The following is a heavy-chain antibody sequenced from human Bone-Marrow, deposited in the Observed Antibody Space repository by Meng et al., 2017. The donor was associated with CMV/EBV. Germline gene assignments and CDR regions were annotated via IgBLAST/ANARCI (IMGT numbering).Heavy chain of an antibody. CDR3: ARVAHFTYGRLLDY. Sequence: ASVKVSCKASGYTFTSNYIHWVRQAPGQGLEWMGLINPSGGSTNYAQKFQGRVTITADKSTSTAYMELSSLRSEDTAVYYCARVAHFTYGRLLDYWGQGTLLTVSS. J-gene: IGHJ4*02. CDR2: INPSGGST. V-gene: IGHV1-46*01. D-gene: IGHD2-8*01. CDR1: GYTFTSNY.